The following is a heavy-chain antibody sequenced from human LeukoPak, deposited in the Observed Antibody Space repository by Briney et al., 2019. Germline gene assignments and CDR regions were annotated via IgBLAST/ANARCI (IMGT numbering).Heavy chain of an antibody. CDR2: IWYDGSFK. J-gene: IGHJ4*02. D-gene: IGHD3-16*02. Sequence: GRSLRLSCAASGFTFNNFGMHWVRQAPGKGLEWVAVIWYDGSFKYYADSVKGRFTISRDNSKNTLDLQMDSLRVEDTAVYYCARGGESNGYRFFDYWGQGTLVTVSS. CDR3: ARGGESNGYRFFDY. CDR1: GFTFNNFG. V-gene: IGHV3-33*01.